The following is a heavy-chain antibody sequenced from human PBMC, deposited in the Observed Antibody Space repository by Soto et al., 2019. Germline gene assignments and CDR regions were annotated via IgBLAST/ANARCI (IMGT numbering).Heavy chain of an antibody. J-gene: IGHJ4*02. Sequence: PSQTLSLTCVISGDSVSIYSGAWNWIRQSPSRGLEWLGRTYYRSKWYYDYAESVKSRIIISVDTSKNQFSLQLNSVTPEDAAVYYCANDPGYSLDDWGQRTQVTVSS. V-gene: IGHV6-1*01. D-gene: IGHD5-12*01. CDR1: GDSVSIYSGA. CDR2: TYYRSKWYY. CDR3: ANDPGYSLDD.